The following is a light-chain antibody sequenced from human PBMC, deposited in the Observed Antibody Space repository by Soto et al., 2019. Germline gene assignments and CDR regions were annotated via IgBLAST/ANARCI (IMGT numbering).Light chain of an antibody. CDR2: LGS. CDR3: MQALQTPWT. CDR1: QSLLHSNGYNY. Sequence: DIVMTQSPLSLPVTPGEPASISCRSSQSLLHSNGYNYLDWYLQKPGQSPQLLIYLGSNRASGVPDRFSGSGSDTDFTLKFSRVEAEDVGVYYCMQALQTPWTFGQGTKVEIK. J-gene: IGKJ1*01. V-gene: IGKV2-28*01.